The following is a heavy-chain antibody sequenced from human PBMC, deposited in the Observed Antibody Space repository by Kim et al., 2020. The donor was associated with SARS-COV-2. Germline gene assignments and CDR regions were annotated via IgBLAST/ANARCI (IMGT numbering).Heavy chain of an antibody. V-gene: IGHV4-34*01. CDR3: ARGGAVLLWFGELLRDNWFDP. Sequence: SETLSLTCAVYGGSFSGYYWSWIRQPPGKGLEWIGEINHSGSTNYNPSLKSRVTISVDTSKNQFSLKLSSVTAADTAVYYCARGGAVLLWFGELLRDNWFDPWGHGTLVTVSS. CDR2: INHSGST. J-gene: IGHJ5*02. D-gene: IGHD3-10*01. CDR1: GGSFSGYY.